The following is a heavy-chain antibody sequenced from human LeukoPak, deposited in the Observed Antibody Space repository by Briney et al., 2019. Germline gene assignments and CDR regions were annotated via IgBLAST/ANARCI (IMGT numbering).Heavy chain of an antibody. CDR3: ARVGVGDIVVVPAAINYYYYYYMDV. CDR2: IIPIFGTA. D-gene: IGHD2-2*01. V-gene: IGHV1-69*06. J-gene: IGHJ6*03. Sequence: SVKVSCKASGGTFSSYAISWVRQAPGQGLEWMGGIIPIFGTANYAQKFQGRVTITADKSTSTAYMELSSLRSEDTAVYYCARVGVGDIVVVPAAINYYYYYYMDVWGKGTTVTISS. CDR1: GGTFSSYA.